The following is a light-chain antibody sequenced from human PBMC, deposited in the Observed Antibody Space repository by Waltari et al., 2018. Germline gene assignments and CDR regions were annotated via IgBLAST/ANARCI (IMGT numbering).Light chain of an antibody. V-gene: IGLV2-8*01. CDR3: SSYAGTNNLV. Sequence: QSALTQPPSASGSPGQSVTISCTGTSSDVGRSDFISWYQQHPGKVPKLIIYEVNRRPSGVPDHFSGSKSGNTASLTVSGLRAEDEADYYCSSYAGTNNLVFGGGTKLTVL. J-gene: IGLJ3*02. CDR2: EVN. CDR1: SSDVGRSDF.